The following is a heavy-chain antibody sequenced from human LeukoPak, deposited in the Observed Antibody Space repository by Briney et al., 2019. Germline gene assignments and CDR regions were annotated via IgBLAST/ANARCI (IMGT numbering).Heavy chain of an antibody. D-gene: IGHD3-10*01. CDR2: IKSVGSST. CDR1: GFTSSSYW. Sequence: GGSLRLSCAHPGFTSSSYWMHWVREAPGKGLVWVSRIKSVGSSTSYADSVKGRFTISRDNAKNTLYLQMNSLRAEDTAVYYCAREEMEYYYGASGWFDPWGQGTLVTVSS. J-gene: IGHJ5*02. CDR3: AREEMEYYYGASGWFDP. V-gene: IGHV3-74*01.